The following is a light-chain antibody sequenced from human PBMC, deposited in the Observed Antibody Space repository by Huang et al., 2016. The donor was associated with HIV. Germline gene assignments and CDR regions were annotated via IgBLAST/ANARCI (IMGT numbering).Light chain of an antibody. Sequence: DIVMTQSPDSLAVSLGERATINCKSSQSLLYSSNNKNYLAWYQQKPGQPPKLLIYCAPPRESGVPDRFSGSGSETDFTLTSSSLQAEDVAVYYCHQYYATGTFGQGTKVEI. J-gene: IGKJ1*01. V-gene: IGKV4-1*01. CDR1: QSLLYSSNNKNY. CDR2: CAP. CDR3: HQYYATGT.